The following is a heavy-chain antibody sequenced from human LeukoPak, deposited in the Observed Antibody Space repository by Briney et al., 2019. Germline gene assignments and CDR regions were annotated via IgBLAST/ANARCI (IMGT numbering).Heavy chain of an antibody. V-gene: IGHV3-23*01. D-gene: IGHD6-13*01. Sequence: GGSLRLSCTASGFTFGIYAMGWVRQAPGKGLEWVSAISGSGGSTYYADSVKGRFTISRDNSKNTLYLQMNSLRAEDTAVYYCAKWYSSSWYYFDYWGQGTLVTVSS. CDR3: AKWYSSSWYYFDY. CDR1: GFTFGIYA. CDR2: ISGSGGST. J-gene: IGHJ4*02.